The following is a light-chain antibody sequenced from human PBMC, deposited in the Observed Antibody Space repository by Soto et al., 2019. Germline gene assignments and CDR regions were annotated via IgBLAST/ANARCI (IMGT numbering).Light chain of an antibody. Sequence: EIVLTQTPGTLSLSPGERATLSCRASQSVTSSHLAWYQQKPGQAPRLLIYGASTRATGIPDRFSGSGSGTDFTLTISSLEPEDFAVYYCQQRSNWPPWTFGQGTKVEIK. CDR2: GAS. V-gene: IGKV3D-20*02. CDR3: QQRSNWPPWT. J-gene: IGKJ1*01. CDR1: QSVTSSH.